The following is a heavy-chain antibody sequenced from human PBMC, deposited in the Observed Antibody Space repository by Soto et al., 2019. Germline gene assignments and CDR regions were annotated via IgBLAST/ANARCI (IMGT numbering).Heavy chain of an antibody. J-gene: IGHJ3*02. CDR2: IIPIFGTA. CDR1: GCTFSSYA. V-gene: IGHV1-69*13. Sequence: SVKVSCKASGCTFSSYAISWVREAPGQGLEWMGGIIPIFGTANYAQKFQGRVTITADESTSTAYMELSSLRSEDTAVYYCARSSISGSSIYAFDIWGQGTMVTVSS. CDR3: ARSSISGSSIYAFDI. D-gene: IGHD1-26*01.